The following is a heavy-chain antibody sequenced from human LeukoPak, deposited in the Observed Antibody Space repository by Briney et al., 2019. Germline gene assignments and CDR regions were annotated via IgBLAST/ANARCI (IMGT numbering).Heavy chain of an antibody. J-gene: IGHJ2*01. Sequence: SETLSLTCAVSGGFISSGGYSWSWIRQPPGKGLEWIGYIYHSGSTYYNPSLKSRVTISVDTSKNQFSLKLSSLTAADTAVYYCARGVTMIVVVIHDWYFDLWGRGTLVTVSS. CDR3: ARGVTMIVVVIHDWYFDL. CDR2: IYHSGST. D-gene: IGHD3-22*01. CDR1: GGFISSGGYS. V-gene: IGHV4-30-2*01.